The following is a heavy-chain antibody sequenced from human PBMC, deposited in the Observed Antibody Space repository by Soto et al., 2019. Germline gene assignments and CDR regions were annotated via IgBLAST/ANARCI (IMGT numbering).Heavy chain of an antibody. Sequence: EVQLLESGGGLVQPGGSLRLSCAASGFTFSSYAMSWVRQAPGKGLEWVSAISGSGGSTYYADSVKGRFTISRDNSKNRLYLQMNSLRAEDTAVYYCARRIVGATAYYYYGMDVWGQGTTVTVSS. D-gene: IGHD1-26*01. J-gene: IGHJ6*02. V-gene: IGHV3-23*01. CDR2: ISGSGGST. CDR3: ARRIVGATAYYYYGMDV. CDR1: GFTFSSYA.